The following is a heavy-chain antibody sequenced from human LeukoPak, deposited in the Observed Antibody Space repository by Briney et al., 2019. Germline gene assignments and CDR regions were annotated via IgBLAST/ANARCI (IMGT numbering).Heavy chain of an antibody. Sequence: SETLSLTCAVYGGSFSGYYWNWIRQPPGKGLEWIGEINHGGSTNYNPSLKSRVTISVDTSKNQFSLNLSSVTAADTAAYYCARGGTMIRGVIPRDYWGQGTLVTVSS. J-gene: IGHJ4*02. V-gene: IGHV4-34*01. D-gene: IGHD3-10*01. CDR3: ARGGTMIRGVIPRDY. CDR2: INHGGST. CDR1: GGSFSGYY.